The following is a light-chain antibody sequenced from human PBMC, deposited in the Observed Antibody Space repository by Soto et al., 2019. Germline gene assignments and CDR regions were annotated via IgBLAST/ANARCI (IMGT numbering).Light chain of an antibody. V-gene: IGKV3-11*01. CDR1: QSVSTY. CDR2: DAS. Sequence: IVFTQSPGTLALAPGERSTVSCRASQSVSTYLAWYQQKPGQAPRLLIYDASNRATGIPARFSGGGSGTDFTLTISNLEPQDFAVYYCQQRSDWPWTFGQGTKVDIK. CDR3: QQRSDWPWT. J-gene: IGKJ1*01.